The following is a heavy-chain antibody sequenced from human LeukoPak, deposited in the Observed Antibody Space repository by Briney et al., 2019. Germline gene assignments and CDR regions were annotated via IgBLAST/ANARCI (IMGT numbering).Heavy chain of an antibody. V-gene: IGHV4-59*11. CDR3: ARAQDRGYSFGHGFDY. CDR2: IHYSGST. D-gene: IGHD5-18*01. CDR1: GASITSHY. Sequence: SETLSLTCTVSGASITSHYWSWIRQPPGKGLEWIGNIHYSGSTNYNPSLKSRVTISVDTSKTQFSLKLSSVTAADTAVYYCARAQDRGYSFGHGFDYWGQGTLVTVSS. J-gene: IGHJ4*02.